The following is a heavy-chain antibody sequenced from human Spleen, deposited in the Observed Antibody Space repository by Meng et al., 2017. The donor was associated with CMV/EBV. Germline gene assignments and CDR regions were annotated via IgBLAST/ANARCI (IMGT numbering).Heavy chain of an antibody. D-gene: IGHD4-23*01. CDR2: IRKKASGGTT. J-gene: IGHJ4*02. V-gene: IGHV3-49*04. CDR1: GFTFSSYE. Sequence: GESLKISCAASGFTFSSYEMNWVRQAPGKGLEWVGFIRKKASGGTTEYAASVKGRFTISRDDSKSIAYLQMNSLKTEDTAVYYCTRDFISFTRTTVVTPEVYYFDYWGQGTLVTVSS. CDR3: TRDFISFTRTTVVTPEVYYFDY.